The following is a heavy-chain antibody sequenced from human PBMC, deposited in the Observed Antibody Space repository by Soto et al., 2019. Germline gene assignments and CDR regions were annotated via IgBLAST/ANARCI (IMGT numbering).Heavy chain of an antibody. J-gene: IGHJ4*02. CDR3: ARVAETGYTSGWYYFDY. V-gene: IGHV1-69*14. Sequence: QVQLVQSGADVKKPGSSVKVSCEVSGGTFSNYAFTWVRQGPGQGLEWMGGIIPIFGTANYARQFKGRVAISADKSTTTTYMELSNLTSEDTAVYYCARVAETGYTSGWYYFDYWGQGSLV. CDR1: GGTFSNYA. D-gene: IGHD6-19*01. CDR2: IIPIFGTA.